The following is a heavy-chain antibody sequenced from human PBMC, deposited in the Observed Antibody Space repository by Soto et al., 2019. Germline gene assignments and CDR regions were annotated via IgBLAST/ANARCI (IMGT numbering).Heavy chain of an antibody. J-gene: IGHJ4*02. Sequence: QVQLQESGPGLVKPSETLSLTCTVSGGSVSSGSYYWSWIRQPPGKGLEWIGYIYYSGSTNYNPALTGRVTISVDTSKTQFSLKLGSVTAADTAVYYCARGVGGWYRTVYSDYWGQGTLVTVSS. CDR1: GGSVSSGSYY. CDR3: ARGVGGWYRTVYSDY. V-gene: IGHV4-61*01. D-gene: IGHD6-19*01. CDR2: IYYSGST.